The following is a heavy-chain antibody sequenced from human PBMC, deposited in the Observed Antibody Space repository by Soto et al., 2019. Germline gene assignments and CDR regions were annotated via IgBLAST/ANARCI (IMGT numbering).Heavy chain of an antibody. CDR3: ARADGIRFLEWLFDW. CDR1: GSTFTSYD. D-gene: IGHD3-3*01. CDR2: MNPNSGNT. J-gene: IGHJ5*01. Sequence: ASLKVYCKSSGSTFTSYDINCVRHTPGQGLEWMGWMNPNSGNTGYAQKFQGRVTMTRNTSISTAYMELSSLRSEDTAVYYCARADGIRFLEWLFDWWGQGTLVTVSS. V-gene: IGHV1-8*01.